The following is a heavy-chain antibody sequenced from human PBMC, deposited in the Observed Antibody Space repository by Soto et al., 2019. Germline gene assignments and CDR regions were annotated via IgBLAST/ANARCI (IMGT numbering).Heavy chain of an antibody. Sequence: EVQLLESGGGLVQPGGSLRLSCAASGFTFSSYAMSWVRQAPGKGLEWVSAISGSGGSTYYADSVKGRFTISRDNSKNTLYLQMNSLRAEDTGVYYCAKDVFGTYYDFWSGYMDYWGQGTLVTVSS. CDR1: GFTFSSYA. CDR3: AKDVFGTYYDFWSGYMDY. CDR2: ISGSGGST. J-gene: IGHJ4*02. D-gene: IGHD3-3*01. V-gene: IGHV3-23*01.